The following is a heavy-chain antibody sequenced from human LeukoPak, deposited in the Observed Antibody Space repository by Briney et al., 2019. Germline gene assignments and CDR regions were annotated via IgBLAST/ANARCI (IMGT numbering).Heavy chain of an antibody. J-gene: IGHJ4*02. D-gene: IGHD1-26*01. CDR1: GDSISRGGFS. V-gene: IGHV4-30-4*07. CDR3: ARDFRGSSSLRWARPTNRGLDY. CDR2: IYYSGST. Sequence: PSQTLSLTCAVSGDSISRGGFSWSWIRQPPGKGLDWIGHIYYSGSTYYSPSLKSRVTISVDTSKNQFSLKLTSVTAADTAVYYCARDFRGSSSLRWARPTNRGLDYWGQGTLVTVSS.